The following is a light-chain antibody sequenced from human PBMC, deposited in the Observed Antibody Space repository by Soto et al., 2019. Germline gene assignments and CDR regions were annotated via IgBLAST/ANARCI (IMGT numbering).Light chain of an antibody. CDR3: QQYNNWPRT. CDR2: GTS. Sequence: EIVLTQSPATLSLSPGERATLSCRASQSVGNNLAWYQQKPGQAPGLLIYGTSNRATGIPASFSGSGSGTEFTLTISSLQSEDFAVYYCQQYNNWPRTFGQGTKVDIK. CDR1: QSVGNN. J-gene: IGKJ1*01. V-gene: IGKV3-15*01.